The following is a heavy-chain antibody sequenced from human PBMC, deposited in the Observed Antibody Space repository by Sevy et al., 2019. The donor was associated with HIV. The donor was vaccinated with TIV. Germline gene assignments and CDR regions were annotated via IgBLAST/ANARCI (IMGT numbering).Heavy chain of an antibody. CDR2: IIPIFGTA. V-gene: IGHV1-69*13. CDR1: GGTFSSYA. CDR3: VRDDYGGNPNGGYYYYGMDV. Sequence: ASVKVSCKASGGTFSSYAISWVRQAPGQGLEWMGGIIPIFGTANYAQKFQGRVTITADESTSTAYMELSSLRSEDTAVYYCVRDDYGGNPNGGYYYYGMDVWGQGTTVTVSS. D-gene: IGHD4-17*01. J-gene: IGHJ6*02.